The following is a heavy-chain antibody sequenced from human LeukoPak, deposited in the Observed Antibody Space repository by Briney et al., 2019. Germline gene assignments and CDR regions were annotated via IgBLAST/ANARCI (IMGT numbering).Heavy chain of an antibody. CDR1: GFTFSSYA. J-gene: IGHJ4*02. V-gene: IGHV3-30-3*01. D-gene: IGHD6-19*01. CDR2: ISYDGSNK. Sequence: GGSLRLSCAASGFTFSSYAMHWVRQAPGRGLEWVAVISYDGSNKYYADSVKGRFTISRDNSKNTLYLQMNSLRAEDTAVYYCARAGRIASGWAKYYFDYWGQGTLVTVSS. CDR3: ARAGRIASGWAKYYFDY.